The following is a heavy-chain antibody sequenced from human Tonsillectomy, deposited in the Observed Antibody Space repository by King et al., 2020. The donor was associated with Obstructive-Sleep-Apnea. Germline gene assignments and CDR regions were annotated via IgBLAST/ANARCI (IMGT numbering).Heavy chain of an antibody. CDR3: ASTAPPFYYYYMDV. J-gene: IGHJ6*03. CDR2: ISYSGSP. CDR1: GGSISSAGYY. D-gene: IGHD6-25*01. V-gene: IGHV4-31*03. Sequence: VQLQESGPGLVKPSQTLSLTCTVSGGSISSAGYYWSWIRLHPGKGLEWIGYISYSGSPYYNPSLKSRLTISVDTSKNQFSLKLTSVTAADTAVYYCASTAPPFYYYYMDVWGSGTTVTVSS.